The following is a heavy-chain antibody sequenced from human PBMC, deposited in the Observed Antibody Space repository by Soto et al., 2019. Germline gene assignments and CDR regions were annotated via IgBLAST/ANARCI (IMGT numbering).Heavy chain of an antibody. V-gene: IGHV3-15*01. D-gene: IGHD1-20*01. CDR1: GFTFSNAW. CDR2: IKSKTDGGTT. Sequence: VQLVESGGGLVKPGGSLRLSCAASGFTFSNAWMSWVRQAPGKGLEWVGRIKSKTDGGTTDYAAPVKGRFTISRDDSKNTLYLQMNSLKTEDTAVYYCTTEYNNWNDGVYYWGQGTLVTVSS. J-gene: IGHJ4*02. CDR3: TTEYNNWNDGVYY.